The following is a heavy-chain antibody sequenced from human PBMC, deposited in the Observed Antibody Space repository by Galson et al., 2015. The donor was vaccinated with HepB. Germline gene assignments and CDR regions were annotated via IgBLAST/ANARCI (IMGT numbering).Heavy chain of an antibody. D-gene: IGHD3-9*01. J-gene: IGHJ6*03. V-gene: IGHV3-74*01. CDR2: INSDGSST. CDR3: ARGDWLVYYYMDV. CDR1: GFTFSSYW. Sequence: SLRLSCAASGFTFSSYWMHWVRQAPGKGLVWVSRINSDGSSTSYADSVKGRFTISRDNAKNTLYLQMNSLRAEDTAVYYCARGDWLVYYYMDVWGKGTTVTASS.